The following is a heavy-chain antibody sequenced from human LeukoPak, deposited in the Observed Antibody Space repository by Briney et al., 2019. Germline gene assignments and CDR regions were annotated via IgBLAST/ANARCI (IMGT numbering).Heavy chain of an antibody. CDR2: ITTKADNYAP. CDR1: GLTFSGSD. Sequence: PGGSLRLSCAASGLTFSGSDIHWVRQASGKGLEWVGRITTKADNYAPAFAASVKGRFTISRDNAKNTLYLQMNSLRAEDTAVYYCTTDPFSGGYGQWGQGTLVTVSS. J-gene: IGHJ4*02. CDR3: TTDPFSGGYGQ. V-gene: IGHV3-73*01. D-gene: IGHD3-3*01.